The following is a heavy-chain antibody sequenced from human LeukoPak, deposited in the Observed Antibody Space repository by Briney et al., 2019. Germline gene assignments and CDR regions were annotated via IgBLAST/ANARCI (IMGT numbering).Heavy chain of an antibody. CDR1: GFTLSSYA. J-gene: IGHJ4*02. V-gene: IGHV3-23*01. D-gene: IGHD6-19*01. Sequence: GGSLRLSCAASGFTLSSYAMSWVRQAPGKGLEGVSAISGSGDSTDYADSVKGRFTISRDTSKNTLYLQMNSLRAEDTAVYYCAKGQELAVAGARDYWGQGTLVTVSS. CDR3: AKGQELAVAGARDY. CDR2: ISGSGDST.